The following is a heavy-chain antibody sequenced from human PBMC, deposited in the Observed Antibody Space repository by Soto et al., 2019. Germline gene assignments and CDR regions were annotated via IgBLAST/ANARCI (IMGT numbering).Heavy chain of an antibody. CDR1: GDSVSSDITS. CDR3: ARGNALDV. D-gene: IGHD3-10*01. J-gene: IGHJ3*01. Sequence: QGQLQQSGPGLVKPSQTLSLTCAISGDSVSSDITSWNWIRQSPSRGLEWLGRTYYRSKWFHDYAASVKSRITINPDTSKTQCSLELNSMTPEDTSVYYCARGNALDVLGQWTVVTVSS. V-gene: IGHV6-1*01. CDR2: TYYRSKWFH.